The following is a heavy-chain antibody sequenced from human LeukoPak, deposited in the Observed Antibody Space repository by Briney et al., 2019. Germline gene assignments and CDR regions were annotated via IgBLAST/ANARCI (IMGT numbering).Heavy chain of an antibody. V-gene: IGHV4-59*01. CDR2: LFNGGTT. J-gene: IGHJ5*01. Sequence: SETLSLTCTVSGVSFSRDHWSWIRQSPGRGLEWIGYLFNGGTTDYNPSLKSRITISVDTSRNQFSLNLNSVTTADTAVYYCARGGPSSRWFDSWGQGTLVTVSA. CDR1: GVSFSRDH. D-gene: IGHD2-2*01. CDR3: ARGGPSSRWFDS.